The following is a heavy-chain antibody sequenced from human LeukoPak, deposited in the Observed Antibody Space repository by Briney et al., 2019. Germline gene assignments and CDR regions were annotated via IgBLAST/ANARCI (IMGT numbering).Heavy chain of an antibody. V-gene: IGHV5-51*01. CDR2: IYPGDSDT. D-gene: IGHD5-24*01. Sequence: GESLQISCKGSGYSFTTYWIAWVRQMPGKGLEWMGIIYPGDSDTRYSPSFQGQVTISADKSISTAYLQWSSLKASDTAMYYCARPSRRWLQFDYWGQGTLVTVSS. CDR3: ARPSRRWLQFDY. CDR1: GYSFTTYW. J-gene: IGHJ4*02.